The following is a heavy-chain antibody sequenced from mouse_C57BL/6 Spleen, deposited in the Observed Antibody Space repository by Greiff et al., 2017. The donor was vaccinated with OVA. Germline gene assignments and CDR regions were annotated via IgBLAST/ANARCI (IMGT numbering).Heavy chain of an antibody. CDR1: GYTFTDYY. D-gene: IGHD1-1*01. V-gene: IGHV1-19*01. J-gene: IGHJ2*01. Sequence: VQLQQSGPVLVKPGASVKMSCKASGYTFTDYYMNWVKQSHGKSLEWIGVINPYNGGTSYNQKFKGKATLTVDKSSSTAYMELNSLTSEDSAVYYCARGSYYGSSYAFFDYWGQGTTLTVSS. CDR2: INPYNGGT. CDR3: ARGSYYGSSYAFFDY.